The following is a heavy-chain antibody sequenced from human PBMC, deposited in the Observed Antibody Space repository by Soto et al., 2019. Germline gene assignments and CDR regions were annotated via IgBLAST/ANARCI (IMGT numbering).Heavy chain of an antibody. CDR3: ARDVPPGRGSPNFYYYGMDV. J-gene: IGHJ6*02. CDR2: IYYSGST. Sequence: QVQLQESGPGLVKPSQTLSLTCTVSGGSISSGDYYWSWIRQHPGKGLECIGYIYYSGSTYYNPSLKSRVTISVDTSKNQFSLKLRSVTAADTAVYYCARDVPPGRGSPNFYYYGMDVWGQGATVTVSS. D-gene: IGHD3-10*01. CDR1: GGSISSGDYY. V-gene: IGHV4-31*03.